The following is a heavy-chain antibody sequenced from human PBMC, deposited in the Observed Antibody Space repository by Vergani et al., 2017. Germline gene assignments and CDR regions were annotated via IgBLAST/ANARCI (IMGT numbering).Heavy chain of an antibody. Sequence: QVQVVQSGAEVQKSGASVKVSCKTSGYTFSNYYMHWVRQAPGQGLAWMGIINPSGGHTNYAQKFQGRVTMTRDTSTSTVYMELSSLRSEDTAIYYCARGDYGILTGYRYWGQGTLVTVSA. D-gene: IGHD3-9*01. CDR3: ARGDYGILTGYRY. CDR1: GYTFSNYY. CDR2: INPSGGHT. J-gene: IGHJ4*02. V-gene: IGHV1-46*03.